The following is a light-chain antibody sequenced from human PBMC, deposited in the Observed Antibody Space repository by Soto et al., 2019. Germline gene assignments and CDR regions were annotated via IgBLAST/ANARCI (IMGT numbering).Light chain of an antibody. J-gene: IGKJ1*01. CDR3: QQYCSTPWT. V-gene: IGKV4-1*01. Sequence: DIVMTQSPDSLAVSLGERATINCKSSQSVVYSSNNKNYLAWYQQKPGQPPKLLIYWASTRESGVPDRFSGSGSGTDFTLTISSLQAEDVAVYYCQQYCSTPWTFGQGTKVETK. CDR2: WAS. CDR1: QSVVYSSNNKNY.